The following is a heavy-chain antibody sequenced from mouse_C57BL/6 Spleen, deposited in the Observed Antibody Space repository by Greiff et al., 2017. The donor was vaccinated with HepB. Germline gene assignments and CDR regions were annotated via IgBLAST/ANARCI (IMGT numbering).Heavy chain of an antibody. D-gene: IGHD3-2*02. CDR1: GYTFTSYW. Sequence: QVQLKQPGAELVRPGSSVKLSCKASGYTFTSYWMHWVKQRPIQGLEWIGNIDPSDSETHYNQKFKDKATLTVDKSSSTAYMQLSSLTSEDSAVYYCARVAQATFDYWGQGTTLTVSS. V-gene: IGHV1-52*01. CDR3: ARVAQATFDY. J-gene: IGHJ2*01. CDR2: IDPSDSET.